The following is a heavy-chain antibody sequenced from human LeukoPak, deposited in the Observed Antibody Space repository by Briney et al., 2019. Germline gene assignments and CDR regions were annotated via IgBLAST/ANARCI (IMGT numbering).Heavy chain of an antibody. CDR1: GYTFTSYD. J-gene: IGHJ6*02. Sequence: ASVKVSCKASGYTFTSYDINWVGQATGQGLEGMGWMNPNSGNTGYAQNFQGRVTMTRNTSISTAYMELSSLRSEDTAVYYCARGPFFGSGSSDYYYGMDVWGQGITVTVSS. CDR3: ARGPFFGSGSSDYYYGMDV. V-gene: IGHV1-8*01. D-gene: IGHD3-10*01. CDR2: MNPNSGNT.